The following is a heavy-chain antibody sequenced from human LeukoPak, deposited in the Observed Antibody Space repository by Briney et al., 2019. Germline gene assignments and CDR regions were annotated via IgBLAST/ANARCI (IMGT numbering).Heavy chain of an antibody. CDR1: GGSISSGSYY. V-gene: IGHV4-61*02. CDR3: ARDPDSSWYGTNDY. D-gene: IGHD6-13*01. J-gene: IGHJ4*02. CDR2: IYTSGST. Sequence: SETLSLTCTVSGGSISSGSYYWSWIRQPAGKGLEWIGRIYTSGSTNYNPSLKSRVTISVDTSKNQFSLKLSSVTAADTAVYYCARDPDSSWYGTNDYWGQGTLVTVSS.